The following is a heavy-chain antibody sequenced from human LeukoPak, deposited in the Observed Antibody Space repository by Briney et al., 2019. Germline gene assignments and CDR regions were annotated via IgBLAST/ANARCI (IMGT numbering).Heavy chain of an antibody. D-gene: IGHD2-2*01. J-gene: IGHJ4*02. CDR2: IYYSGST. CDR1: GGSISSYY. Sequence: PSETLSLTCTVSGGSISSYYWSWLRQPPGTGLEWIGYIYYSGSTNYNPSPKSRVTISVDTSKNQFSLKLSSVTAADTAVYYCARHSYCSSTSCYPYYFDYWGQGTLVTVSS. V-gene: IGHV4-59*08. CDR3: ARHSYCSSTSCYPYYFDY.